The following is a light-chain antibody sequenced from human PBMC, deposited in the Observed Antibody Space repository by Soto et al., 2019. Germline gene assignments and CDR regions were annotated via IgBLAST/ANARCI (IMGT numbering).Light chain of an antibody. J-gene: IGKJ1*01. CDR1: QGISSY. CDR3: QQFKDYVWT. CDR2: DAS. Sequence: VIWMTQSPSLLSASTGDRFTISWRMSQGISSYLAWYQQKPGRAPSLIIYDASTLERGVPSRFSGSGSGTEFTLIISNLQPDDFATYYCQQFKDYVWTFGQGTKVDI. V-gene: IGKV1D-8*03.